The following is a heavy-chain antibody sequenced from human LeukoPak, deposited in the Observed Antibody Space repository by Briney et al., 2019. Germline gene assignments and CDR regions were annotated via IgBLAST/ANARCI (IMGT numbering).Heavy chain of an antibody. CDR1: GGSFSDYY. CDR3: ARGVGSSYLPNV. J-gene: IGHJ6*02. Sequence: SETLSLTCAVYGGSFSDYYWSWIRQPPGKALEWIGESNDSGSTNYNPSLKSRVTVSVDASKNQFSLKLNFVTAADTAVYYCARGVGSSYLPNVWGQGTTVTVSS. V-gene: IGHV4-34*01. CDR2: SNDSGST. D-gene: IGHD6-6*01.